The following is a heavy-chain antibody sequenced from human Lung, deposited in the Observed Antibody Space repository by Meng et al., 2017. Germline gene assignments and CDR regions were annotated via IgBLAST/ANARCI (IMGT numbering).Heavy chain of an antibody. J-gene: IGHJ4*02. D-gene: IGHD3-9*01. V-gene: IGHV1-2*06. CDR2: INPNSGVT. Sequence: QVQLVQSGAEVKKTGASVKVSCKASGYTFTGYSIHWVRQAPRPGLEWMGRINPNSGVTNYAQKFEGRVTMTRDTSISTAYMELSRLRSDDTAVYYCARFDPRAYWGQGTLVTVSS. CDR1: GYTFTGYS. CDR3: ARFDPRAY.